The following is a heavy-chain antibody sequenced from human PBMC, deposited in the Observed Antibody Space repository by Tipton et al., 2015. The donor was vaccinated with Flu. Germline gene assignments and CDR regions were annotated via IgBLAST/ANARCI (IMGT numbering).Heavy chain of an antibody. CDR2: IYASGAT. V-gene: IGHV4-61*08. Sequence: TLSLTCNVFGGSVRSDDYYWMWFRQPPGKGLEWIGYIYASGATRYTPSLRSRVTISVDTSKRQFSLRLTSVTAADTAVFFCARGKPYGDGFDPWGEGTLVTVSS. CDR1: GGSVRSDDYY. D-gene: IGHD4-17*01. CDR3: ARGKPYGDGFDP. J-gene: IGHJ5*02.